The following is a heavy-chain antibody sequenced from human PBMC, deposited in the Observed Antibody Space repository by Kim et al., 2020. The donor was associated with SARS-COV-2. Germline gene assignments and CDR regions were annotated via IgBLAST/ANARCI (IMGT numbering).Heavy chain of an antibody. Sequence: ASVKVSCKASGYTFTSYGISWVRQAPGQGLEWMGWISAYNGNTNYAQKLQGRVTMTTDTSTSTAYMELRSLRSADTAVYYCAGIDGERYFDWLSYGADYYSYYMDVWGKGTTVTVSS. CDR3: AGIDGERYFDWLSYGADYYSYYMDV. D-gene: IGHD3-9*01. CDR1: GYTFTSYG. J-gene: IGHJ6*03. CDR2: ISAYNGNT. V-gene: IGHV1-18*01.